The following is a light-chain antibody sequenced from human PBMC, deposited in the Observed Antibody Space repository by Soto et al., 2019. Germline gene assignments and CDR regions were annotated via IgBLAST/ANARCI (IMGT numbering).Light chain of an antibody. Sequence: EIVLTQSPATLSLSPGERATLSCRASQSVSSSLAWYQQKPGQARRLLIYDASNRATGIPARFSGSVSGTDLTLTISSLEPEAFAFYYCQQRSNWPPEVTFGPGTKVDIK. V-gene: IGKV3-11*01. J-gene: IGKJ3*01. CDR2: DAS. CDR3: QQRSNWPPEVT. CDR1: QSVSSS.